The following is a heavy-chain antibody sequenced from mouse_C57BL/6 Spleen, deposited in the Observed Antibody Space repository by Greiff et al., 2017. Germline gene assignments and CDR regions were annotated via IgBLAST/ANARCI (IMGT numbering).Heavy chain of an antibody. J-gene: IGHJ4*01. D-gene: IGHD1-1*01. V-gene: IGHV2-9-1*01. Sequence: VQLQESGPGLVAPSQSLSITCTVSGFSLTSYAISWVRQPPGKGLEWLGVIWTGGGTNYNSALKSRLSISKDNSKSQVFLKMNSLQTDDTARYYCARPDYYGSSYAMDYWGQGTSVTVSS. CDR3: ARPDYYGSSYAMDY. CDR2: IWTGGGT. CDR1: GFSLTSYA.